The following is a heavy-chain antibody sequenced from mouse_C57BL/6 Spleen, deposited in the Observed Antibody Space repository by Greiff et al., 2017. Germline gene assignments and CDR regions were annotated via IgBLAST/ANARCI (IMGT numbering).Heavy chain of an antibody. CDR3: ANYYGSSPGFDV. CDR1: GYTFTSYG. CDR2: IYPRSGNT. V-gene: IGHV1-81*01. J-gene: IGHJ1*03. D-gene: IGHD1-1*01. Sequence: QVQLKESGAELARPGASVKLSCKASGYTFTSYGISWVKQRTGQGLEWIGEIYPRSGNTYYNEKFKGKATLTADKSSSTAYMELRSLTSEDSAVYFCANYYGSSPGFDVWGTGTTVTVSS.